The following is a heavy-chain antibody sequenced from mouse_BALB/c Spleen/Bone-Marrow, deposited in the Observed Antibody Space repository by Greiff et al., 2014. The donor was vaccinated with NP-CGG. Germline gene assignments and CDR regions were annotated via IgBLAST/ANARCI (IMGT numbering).Heavy chain of an antibody. Sequence: VKLVESGPGLVAPSQSLSITCTVSGFSLTSYGVHWVRQPPGKGLEWLGVIWAGGSTNYNSALMSRLSISKDNSKSQVFLKMNSLKADDTAMYYCARITTATGDMDYWGQGTSVTVSS. J-gene: IGHJ4*01. V-gene: IGHV2-9*02. D-gene: IGHD1-2*01. CDR3: ARITTATGDMDY. CDR2: IWAGGST. CDR1: GFSLTSYG.